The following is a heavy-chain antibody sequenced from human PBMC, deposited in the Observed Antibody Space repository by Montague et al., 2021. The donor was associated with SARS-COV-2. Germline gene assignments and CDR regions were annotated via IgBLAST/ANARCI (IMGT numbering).Heavy chain of an antibody. V-gene: IGHV4-61*08. CDR2: IYYSGST. CDR1: GFSLRSDDEG. D-gene: IGHD6-25*01. CDR3: ARGIAAHGFYYYGMDV. Sequence: LVKPTQTLTLTCTFSGFSLRSDDEGVAWIRQSPGKGLEWIGYIYYSGSTNYNPSLKSRVTISVDTSKNQFSLKLSTVTAADTAVYYCARGIAAHGFYYYGMDVWGQGTTVTVSS. J-gene: IGHJ6*02.